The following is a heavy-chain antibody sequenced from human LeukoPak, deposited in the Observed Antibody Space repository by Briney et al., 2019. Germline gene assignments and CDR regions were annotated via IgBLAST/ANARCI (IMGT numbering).Heavy chain of an antibody. CDR2: ITGSGISP. J-gene: IGHJ4*02. Sequence: GGSLRLSCAASGFTFSSCAMTWVRQAPGKGLEWVSGITGSGISPYYADSVKGRFTISRDNSKNMLFLQMDSLRAEDTALYYCAKLTTPGVTDYWGQGTLVTVS. CDR1: GFTFSSCA. CDR3: AKLTTPGVTDY. V-gene: IGHV3-23*01. D-gene: IGHD1-1*01.